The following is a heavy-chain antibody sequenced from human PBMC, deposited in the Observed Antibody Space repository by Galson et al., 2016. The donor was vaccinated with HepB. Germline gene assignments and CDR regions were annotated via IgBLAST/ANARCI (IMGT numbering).Heavy chain of an antibody. CDR2: ILKTGRT. CDR1: GGSISSSTNA. J-gene: IGHJ5*02. V-gene: IGHV4-39*02. Sequence: SETLSLTCSVSGGSISSSTNAWAWIRQPPGRGLEWIGIILKTGRTFYNPSLKSRVTMSIDASKNQFILNLKSMHAADTALYYCARDAQGDPWGQGTLVTVSS. CDR3: ARDAQGDP.